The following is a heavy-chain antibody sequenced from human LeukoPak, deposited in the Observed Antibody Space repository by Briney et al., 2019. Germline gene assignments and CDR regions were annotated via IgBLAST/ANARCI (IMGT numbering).Heavy chain of an antibody. J-gene: IGHJ5*02. CDR1: GGSISSFNYY. CDR3: ARQPYILVANWFDP. Sequence: SETLSLTCTVSGGSISSFNYYWGWIRQPPGKGLEWIGSIYYSGNSYHNPSLESRVTISVDTSKNQFSLSLSSVTAADTGVYYCARQPYILVANWFDPWGQGTLVTVSS. V-gene: IGHV4-39*01. D-gene: IGHD2-21*01. CDR2: IYYSGNS.